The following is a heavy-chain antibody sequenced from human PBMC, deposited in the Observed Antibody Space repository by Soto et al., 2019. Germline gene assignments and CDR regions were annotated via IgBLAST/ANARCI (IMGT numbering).Heavy chain of an antibody. J-gene: IGHJ4*02. CDR1: GFTFSSYA. V-gene: IGHV3-23*01. D-gene: IGHD6-19*01. Sequence: GGSLRLSCAASGFTFSSYAMSWVRQAPGKGLEWVSAISGSGGSTYYADSVKGRFTISRDNSKNTLYLQMNSLRAEDTAVYYCAAQYSSGWHDNEIFFDYWGQGTLVTVSS. CDR3: AAQYSSGWHDNEIFFDY. CDR2: ISGSGGST.